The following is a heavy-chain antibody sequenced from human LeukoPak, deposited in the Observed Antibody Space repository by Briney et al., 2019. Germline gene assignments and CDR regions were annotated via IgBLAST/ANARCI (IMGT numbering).Heavy chain of an antibody. V-gene: IGHV3-7*01. CDR2: IKQDGSEK. D-gene: IGHD2-15*01. J-gene: IGHJ4*02. CDR1: GFTFNSFW. CDR3: ARRGGDGFCSD. Sequence: SGGSLRLSCAASGFTFNSFWMSWVRQAPGKGLEWVASIKQDGSEKSYVGSVKGRFTMSRDNAENSLYLQMNSLRDEDTAVYYCARRGGDGFCSDWGQGTLVTVSA.